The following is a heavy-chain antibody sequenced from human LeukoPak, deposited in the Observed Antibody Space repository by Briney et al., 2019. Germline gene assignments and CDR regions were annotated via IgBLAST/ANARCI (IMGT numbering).Heavy chain of an antibody. V-gene: IGHV1-46*01. J-gene: IGHJ5*02. D-gene: IGHD3-10*01. CDR1: GYTLTSYY. CDR2: INPSGGST. Sequence: ASVKVSCKASGYTLTSYYMHWVRQAPGQGLEWMGIINPSGGSTNYAQKFQGRVTITADESTSTAYMELSSLRSEDTAVYYCARNYGSGSYWFDPWGQGTLVTVSS. CDR3: ARNYGSGSYWFDP.